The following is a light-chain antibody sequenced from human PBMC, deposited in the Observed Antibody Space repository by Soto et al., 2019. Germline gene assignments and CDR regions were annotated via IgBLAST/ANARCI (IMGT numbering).Light chain of an antibody. Sequence: QSVLTQPASVSRSPGQSITIACTGTSSDVGGYNYVSWYQQHPGKAPKLMIYDVSNRPSGVSNRFSGSKSGHTASLTISGLQAEDEADYYCSSYTSSSTLEVFGTGTKVTVL. V-gene: IGLV2-14*01. CDR3: SSYTSSSTLEV. CDR1: SSDVGGYNY. J-gene: IGLJ1*01. CDR2: DVS.